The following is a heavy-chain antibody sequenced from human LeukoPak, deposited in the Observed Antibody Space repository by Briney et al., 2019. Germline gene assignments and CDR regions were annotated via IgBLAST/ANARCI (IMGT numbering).Heavy chain of an antibody. CDR1: GFTFSSYW. V-gene: IGHV3-74*01. CDR3: ARVGYSGSYSTHFDY. J-gene: IGHJ4*02. D-gene: IGHD1-26*01. Sequence: GSLRPSCAASGFTFSSYWMHWVRQAPGKGLVWVSRINSDGSSTSYADSVKGRFTISRDNAKNTLYLQMNSLRAEDTAVYCCARVGYSGSYSTHFDYWGQGTLVTVSS. CDR2: INSDGSST.